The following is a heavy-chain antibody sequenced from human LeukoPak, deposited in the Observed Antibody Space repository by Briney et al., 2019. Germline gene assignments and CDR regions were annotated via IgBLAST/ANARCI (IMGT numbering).Heavy chain of an antibody. CDR2: ISGSGGST. CDR3: AESSSGHYYYYYGMDV. J-gene: IGHJ6*02. V-gene: IGHV3-23*01. CDR1: GFTFSSYA. Sequence: GGSLRLSCAASGFTFSSYAMSWVRQAPGKGLEWVSAISGSGGSTYYADSVKGRFTISRDNSKNTLYLQMNSLRAEDTAVYYCAESSSGHYYYYYGMDVWGQGTTVTVSS. D-gene: IGHD6-6*01.